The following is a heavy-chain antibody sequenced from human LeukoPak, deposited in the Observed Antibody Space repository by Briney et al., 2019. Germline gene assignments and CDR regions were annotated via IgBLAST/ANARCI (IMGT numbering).Heavy chain of an antibody. V-gene: IGHV3-21*01. J-gene: IGHJ4*02. CDR1: GFTFSSYS. CDR3: AMERDMEPFDY. D-gene: IGHD1-1*01. Sequence: KPGGSLRLSCEASGFTFSSYSMNWVRQAPGKGLEWVSSISSSSSYIYYADSVKGRFTISRDNAKNSLYLQMNSLGAEDTAVYYCAMERDMEPFDYWGQGTLVTVSS. CDR2: ISSSSSYI.